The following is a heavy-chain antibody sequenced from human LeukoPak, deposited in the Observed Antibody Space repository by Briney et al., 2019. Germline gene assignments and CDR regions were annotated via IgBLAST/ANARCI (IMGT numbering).Heavy chain of an antibody. CDR2: IYTSGST. Sequence: SQTLSLTCTVSGGSISSGSYYWSWIRQPAGKGLEWIGRIYTSGSTNYNPSLKSRVTISVDTSKNQFSLKLSSVTAADTAVYYCARGLAAAAHDYWGLGTLVTVSS. CDR3: ARGLAAAAHDY. D-gene: IGHD6-13*01. J-gene: IGHJ4*02. CDR1: GGSISSGSYY. V-gene: IGHV4-61*02.